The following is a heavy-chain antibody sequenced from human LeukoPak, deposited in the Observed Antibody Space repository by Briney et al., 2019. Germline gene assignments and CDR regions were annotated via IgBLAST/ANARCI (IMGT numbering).Heavy chain of an antibody. D-gene: IGHD2-15*01. CDR1: GFTFSSYA. J-gene: IGHJ4*02. CDR3: AKTDLGFCSGGSCLTYFDY. CDR2: ISGSGGST. Sequence: PGGSLRLSCAASGFTFSSYAMSWVRQAPGKGLDWVSAISGSGGSTYYADSVKGRFTISRDNSKNTLYLQMNSLRAEDTAVYYCAKTDLGFCSGGSCLTYFDYWGQGTLVTVSS. V-gene: IGHV3-23*01.